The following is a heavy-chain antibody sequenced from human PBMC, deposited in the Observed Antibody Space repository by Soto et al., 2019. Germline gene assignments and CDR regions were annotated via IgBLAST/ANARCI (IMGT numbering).Heavy chain of an antibody. Sequence: SETLSLTCTVSGGSISSYYWSWIRQPPGKGLEWIVYIYYSGSTNYNPSLKSRVTISVDTSKNQFSLKLSSVTAADTAVYYCARDYRRAAAGTRSWFDPWGQGTLVTVSS. CDR2: IYYSGST. D-gene: IGHD6-13*01. CDR3: ARDYRRAAAGTRSWFDP. J-gene: IGHJ5*02. V-gene: IGHV4-59*01. CDR1: GGSISSYY.